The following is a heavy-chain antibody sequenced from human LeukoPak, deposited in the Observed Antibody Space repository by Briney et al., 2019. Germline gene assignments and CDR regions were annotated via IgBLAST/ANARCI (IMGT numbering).Heavy chain of an antibody. CDR3: ARAPYYDILTGYPGAFDI. CDR1: GGTFSSYA. J-gene: IGHJ3*02. CDR2: IIPIFGTA. V-gene: IGHV1-69*05. D-gene: IGHD3-9*01. Sequence: GSSVKVSCKASGGTFSSYAISWVRQAPGQGLEWMGGIIPIFGTANYAQKFQGRVTITTDESTSTAYMELSSLRSEDTAVYYCARAPYYDILTGYPGAFDIWGQGTMVTVPS.